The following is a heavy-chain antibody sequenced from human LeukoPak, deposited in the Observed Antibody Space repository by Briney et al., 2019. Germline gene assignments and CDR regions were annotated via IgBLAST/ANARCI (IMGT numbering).Heavy chain of an antibody. V-gene: IGHV3-48*01. CDR2: ISSSSSTI. J-gene: IGHJ4*02. D-gene: IGHD2-2*02. CDR3: ARVAPDIVVVPAAIDY. CDR1: GFTFSSYS. Sequence: GGSLRLSCVASGFTFSSYSMNWVRQAPGKGLEWVSYISSSSSTIYYADSVKGRFTISRDNAKNSLYPQMNSLRAEDTAVYYCARVAPDIVVVPAAIDYWGQGTLVTVSS.